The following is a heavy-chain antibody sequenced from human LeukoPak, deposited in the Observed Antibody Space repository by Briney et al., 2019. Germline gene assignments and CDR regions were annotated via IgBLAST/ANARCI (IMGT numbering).Heavy chain of an antibody. D-gene: IGHD6-19*01. J-gene: IGHJ5*02. CDR2: IIPIFGTA. V-gene: IGHV1-69*13. CDR3: ARGPTVAGTPSFDP. CDR1: GGTFSSYA. Sequence: ASVKVSCKASGGTFSSYAITWVRQASGQGLEWMGGIIPIFGTANYAQKFQGRVTITADESTSTAYMELSSLRSEDTAVYYCARGPTVAGTPSFDPWGQGTLVTVSS.